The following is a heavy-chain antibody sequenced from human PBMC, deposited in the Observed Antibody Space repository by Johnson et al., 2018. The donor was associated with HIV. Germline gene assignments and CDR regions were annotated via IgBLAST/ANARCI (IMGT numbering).Heavy chain of an antibody. D-gene: IGHD5-12*01. Sequence: QVQLVESGGGVVQPGRSLRLSCAASGFTFSSYSMHWVRQAPGKGLEWVVVISYDGSNKYYADSVTGRFTISRDNYKNTLYLQMNSLRAEDTAVYYCARDLAYSGYEGAFDIWGQGTMVTVSS. CDR2: ISYDGSNK. CDR3: ARDLAYSGYEGAFDI. J-gene: IGHJ3*02. V-gene: IGHV3-30*04. CDR1: GFTFSSYS.